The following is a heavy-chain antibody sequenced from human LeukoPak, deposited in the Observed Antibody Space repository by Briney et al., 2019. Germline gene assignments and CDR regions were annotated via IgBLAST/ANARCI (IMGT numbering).Heavy chain of an antibody. CDR2: IYTSGST. CDR3: ARLNIHNWFDP. CDR1: GASLSSNY. J-gene: IGHJ5*02. D-gene: IGHD2/OR15-2a*01. Sequence: KPSETLSLTCTVSGASLSSNYWSWIRQPAGKGLEWIGRIYTSGSTDYNPSLESRVTMSVDTSKNQFSLKLSSVTAADTAVYYCARLNIHNWFDPWGQGTLVTVSS. V-gene: IGHV4-4*07.